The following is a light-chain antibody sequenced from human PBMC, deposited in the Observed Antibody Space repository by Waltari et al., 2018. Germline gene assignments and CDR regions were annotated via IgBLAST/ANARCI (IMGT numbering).Light chain of an antibody. CDR3: QSVDSSERWM. J-gene: IGLJ3*02. Sequence: SYDPTQPASVSVSPGQTARITCSGDAFPKQYDYSYQKKPGQAPVLKIYKDTEGPSGIPQSFSGSTSGTTVTLTITGVLAEDEAKYYCQSVDSSERWMFGGGTKLTVL. CDR1: AFPKQY. CDR2: KDT. V-gene: IGLV3-25*03.